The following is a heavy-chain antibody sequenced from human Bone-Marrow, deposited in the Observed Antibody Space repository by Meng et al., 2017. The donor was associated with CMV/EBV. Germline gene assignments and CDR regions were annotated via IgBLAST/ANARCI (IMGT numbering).Heavy chain of an antibody. Sequence: SVKVSCKASGGTFSSYAISWVRQAPGQGREWMGGIIPIFGTANYAQKFQGRVTITTDESTSTAYMELSSLRSEDTAVYYCARPYDILTGGDDAFDIWGQGTMVTVSS. CDR2: IIPIFGTA. CDR1: GGTFSSYA. V-gene: IGHV1-69*05. CDR3: ARPYDILTGGDDAFDI. D-gene: IGHD3-9*01. J-gene: IGHJ3*02.